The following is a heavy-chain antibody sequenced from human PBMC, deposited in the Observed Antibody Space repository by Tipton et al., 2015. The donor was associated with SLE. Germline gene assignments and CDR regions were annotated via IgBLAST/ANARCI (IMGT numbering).Heavy chain of an antibody. D-gene: IGHD2-2*01. J-gene: IGHJ6*03. CDR3: ARERTIVVVPAAPTYMDV. V-gene: IGHV4-39*07. Sequence: LRLSCTVSGGSISSSDYYWGWIRQPPGKGLEWIGTISYSGSTNYNPSLKSRVTISVDTSKNQFSLKLSSVTAADTAVYYCARERTIVVVPAAPTYMDVWGKGTTVTVSS. CDR2: ISYSGST. CDR1: GGSISSSDYY.